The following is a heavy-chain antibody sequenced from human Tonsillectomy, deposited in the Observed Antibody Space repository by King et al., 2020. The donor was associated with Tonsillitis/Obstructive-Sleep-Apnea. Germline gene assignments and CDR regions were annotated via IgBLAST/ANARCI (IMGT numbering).Heavy chain of an antibody. Sequence: VQLVESGGGLVQPGGSLRLSCSASGFTFSSYAMHWVRQAPGKGLEYVSAISSNGGSTYYADSVKGRLTISRDNSKNTLYLQMSSLRAEDTAVYYCVKSTIAVAGTGWFDPWGQGTLVTVSS. D-gene: IGHD6-19*01. V-gene: IGHV3-64D*06. J-gene: IGHJ5*02. CDR1: GFTFSSYA. CDR3: VKSTIAVAGTGWFDP. CDR2: ISSNGGST.